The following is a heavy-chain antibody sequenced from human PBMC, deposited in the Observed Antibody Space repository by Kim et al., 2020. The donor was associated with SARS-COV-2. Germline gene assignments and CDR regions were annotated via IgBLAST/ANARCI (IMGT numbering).Heavy chain of an antibody. V-gene: IGHV4-4*02. CDR1: GASISSSSW. CDR2: INHSGTT. Sequence: SETLSLTCAVSGASISSSSWWAWVRQPPGKGLEWIGEINHSGTTDYNPSLKSRVTIPIDKSKNQFSLKLTSVTAADTAVYFCARGVSSAWTLREWFDPRGQGALVTVSS. J-gene: IGHJ5*02. D-gene: IGHD6-25*01. CDR3: ARGVSSAWTLREWFDP.